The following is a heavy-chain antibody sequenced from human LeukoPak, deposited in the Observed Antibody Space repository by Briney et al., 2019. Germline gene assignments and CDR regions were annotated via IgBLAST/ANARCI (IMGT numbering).Heavy chain of an antibody. D-gene: IGHD6-13*01. CDR2: INTNTGNP. CDR3: ARVGGGCSSCPRQFRYYYYGMDV. J-gene: IGHJ6*02. V-gene: IGHV7-4-1*02. CDR1: GYTFTSYA. Sequence: GASVKVSCKASGYTFTSYAMNWARQAPGQGLEWMGWINTNTGNPTYAQGFTGRFVFSLDTSVSTAYLQISSLKAEDTAVYYCARVGGGCSSCPRQFRYYYYGMDVWGQGTTVTVSS.